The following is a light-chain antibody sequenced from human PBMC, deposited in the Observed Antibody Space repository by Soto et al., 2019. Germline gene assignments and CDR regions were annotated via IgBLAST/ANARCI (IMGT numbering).Light chain of an antibody. V-gene: IGKV1-39*01. J-gene: IGKJ4*01. CDR1: QSISSY. CDR3: QQSYSTPLT. Sequence: DIQMTQAPSSLSASVGDSVTITCRASQSISSYLNWYQQKPGKAPKLLIYAASILQSGVSSRFSGSGSGTDFTLTISSLQPEDFATYYCQQSYSTPLTFGGGTKVEIK. CDR2: AAS.